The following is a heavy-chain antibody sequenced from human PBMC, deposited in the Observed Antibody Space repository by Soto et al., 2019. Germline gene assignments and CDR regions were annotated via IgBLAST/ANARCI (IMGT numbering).Heavy chain of an antibody. D-gene: IGHD1-26*01. CDR2: ISPTGTTT. Sequence: LRLSCATSGFIFSHRGMIWARQAPGKGLEWVSYISPTGTTTYYADSVKGRFTLSRDNSQNSLYLQMNSLRDEDTAVYYCARDLIVGAKAYYYGMDVWGQGTTVTVSS. CDR3: ARDLIVGAKAYYYGMDV. CDR1: GFIFSHRG. J-gene: IGHJ6*02. V-gene: IGHV3-48*02.